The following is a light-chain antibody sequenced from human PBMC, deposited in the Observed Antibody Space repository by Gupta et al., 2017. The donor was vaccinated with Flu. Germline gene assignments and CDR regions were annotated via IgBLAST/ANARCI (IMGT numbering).Light chain of an antibody. CDR2: LGS. Sequence: DIVMTQSPLSLPVTPGEQASISCRSSQSLLHSNGYNYLDWYLQKPGQSPQLLIYLGSNRASGVPDRFSGSGSGTDFTLKISRVEAEDVGVYYCMQARQTPITFGQGTRLEIK. J-gene: IGKJ5*01. CDR1: QSLLHSNGYNY. V-gene: IGKV2-28*01. CDR3: MQARQTPIT.